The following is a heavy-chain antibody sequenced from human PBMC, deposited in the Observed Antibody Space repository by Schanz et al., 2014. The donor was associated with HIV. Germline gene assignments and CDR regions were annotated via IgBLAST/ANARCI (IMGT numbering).Heavy chain of an antibody. CDR3: TTVRSGWFLGGFDI. V-gene: IGHV3-15*01. Sequence: VQLVESGGGLVKPGGSLRLSCAASGLSFNDAWMTWVRQAPGKGLEWVGRIKSKIDAGTTDYAAPVKGRFTLSRDDAKNTLYLQMNSLKTEDTAVYYCTTVRSGWFLGGFDIWGQGTMVTVSS. CDR2: IKSKIDAGTT. J-gene: IGHJ3*02. CDR1: GLSFNDAW. D-gene: IGHD6-19*01.